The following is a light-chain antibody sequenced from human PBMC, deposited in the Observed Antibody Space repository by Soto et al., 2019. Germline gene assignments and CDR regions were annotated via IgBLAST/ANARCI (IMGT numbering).Light chain of an antibody. CDR2: GAS. J-gene: IGKJ1*01. V-gene: IGKV3-15*01. Sequence: EIVLTQSPGTLSLSPGERATLSCRASQSVTSNYLAWYQQKPGQAPRLLFYGASTRATGIPARFSGSGSGTEFTLTISSLQSEDFAVYYCQQYNNWPWTFGQGTKVDIK. CDR3: QQYNNWPWT. CDR1: QSVTSN.